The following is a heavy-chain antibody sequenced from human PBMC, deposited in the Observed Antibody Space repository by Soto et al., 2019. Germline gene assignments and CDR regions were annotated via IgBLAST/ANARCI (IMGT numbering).Heavy chain of an antibody. J-gene: IGHJ4*02. CDR3: GRGRSGQIVVFY. D-gene: IGHD1-26*01. Sequence: ASVKVSCKASGYTFTGHYIHWVRQAPEQGPEWMGEIGPESGATRYAQRFQGRATMTRDMSITTVYMELNNLSPDDTAVYYCGRGRSGQIVVFYWGQGTPVTVSS. V-gene: IGHV1-2*02. CDR2: IGPESGAT. CDR1: GYTFTGHY.